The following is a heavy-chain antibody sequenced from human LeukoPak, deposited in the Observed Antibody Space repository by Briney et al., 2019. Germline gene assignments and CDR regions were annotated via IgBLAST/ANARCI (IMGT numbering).Heavy chain of an antibody. CDR2: INPSGGST. D-gene: IGHD3-3*01. CDR3: AREPNYDFWSGYYNWFDP. CDR1: GYTFTSYH. J-gene: IGHJ5*02. Sequence: ASVKVSCKASGYTFTSYHMHWVRQAPGQGLEWMGIINPSGGSTSYAQKFQGRVTMTRNTSTSTVYMELSSLRSEDTAVYYCAREPNYDFWSGYYNWFDPWGQGTLVTVSS. V-gene: IGHV1-46*01.